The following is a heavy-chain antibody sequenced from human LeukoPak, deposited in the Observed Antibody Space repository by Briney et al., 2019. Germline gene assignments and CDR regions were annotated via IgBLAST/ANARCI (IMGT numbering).Heavy chain of an antibody. D-gene: IGHD3-10*01. Sequence: SETLSLTCAVYGGSFSGYYWSWIRQPPGKGLEWIGEINHSGSTNYNPSLKSRVTISVDTSKNQFSLKLSSVTAADTAVYYCARPSILYYYGSGSYLYWGQGTLVTVSS. J-gene: IGHJ4*02. CDR2: INHSGST. V-gene: IGHV4-34*01. CDR3: ARPSILYYYGSGSYLY. CDR1: GGSFSGYY.